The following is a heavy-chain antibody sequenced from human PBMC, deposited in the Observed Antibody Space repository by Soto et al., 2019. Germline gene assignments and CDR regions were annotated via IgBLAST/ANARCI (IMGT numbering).Heavy chain of an antibody. J-gene: IGHJ6*02. CDR3: ARDTARGHYYGMDV. V-gene: IGHV4-31*03. CDR2: IYYSGST. CDR1: GGSISSGGYY. Sequence: SETLSLTCTVSGGSISSGGYYWSWIRQHPGKGLEWIGYIYYSGSTYYNPSLKSRVTISVDTSKNQFSLKLSSVTAADTAVYYCARDTARGHYYGMDVWGQGTTVTVSS. D-gene: IGHD5-18*01.